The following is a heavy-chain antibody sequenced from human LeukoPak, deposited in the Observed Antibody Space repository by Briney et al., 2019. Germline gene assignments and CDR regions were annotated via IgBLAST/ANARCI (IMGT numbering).Heavy chain of an antibody. CDR3: ARGYCSGGSCYPLGSWFDP. D-gene: IGHD2-15*01. V-gene: IGHV1-69*13. CDR2: IIPIFGTA. Sequence: ASVKVSCKASGGTFSSYAISWVRRAPGQGLEWMGGIIPIFGTANYAQKFQGRVTITADESTSTAYMELSSLRSEDTAVYYCARGYCSGGSCYPLGSWFDPWGQGTLVTVSS. CDR1: GGTFSSYA. J-gene: IGHJ5*02.